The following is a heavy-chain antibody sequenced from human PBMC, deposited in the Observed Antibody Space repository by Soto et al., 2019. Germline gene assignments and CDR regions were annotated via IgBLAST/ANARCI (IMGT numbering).Heavy chain of an antibody. V-gene: IGHV1-69*06. CDR2: ILPIFATA. J-gene: IGHJ4*02. CDR1: GGTFNNYV. D-gene: IGHD2-2*01. Sequence: QVQLVQSGAEVKKPGSSVKVSCKASGGTFNNYVVNWARQAPGQGPEWMGGILPIFATANYAQKFQGRVTITADKSTSTAYMELTSLRSEDTAVYYCAGRCDSTTCLGHFDYWGQGTLVTVAS. CDR3: AGRCDSTTCLGHFDY.